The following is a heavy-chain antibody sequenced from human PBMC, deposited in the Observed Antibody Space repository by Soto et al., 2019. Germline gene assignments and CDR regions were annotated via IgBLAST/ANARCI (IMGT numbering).Heavy chain of an antibody. J-gene: IGHJ4*02. V-gene: IGHV1-46*03. CDR3: ARDTIDYNTTDYSFDY. CDR2: INPSGGST. CDR1: GYPFTTYY. Sequence: QVQLVQSGAEVKKPGASVKVSCKASGYPFTTYYMHWVRQAPGQGLAWMGIINPSGGSTTYAQKFQGRVSMTRETSTSTRYMELTSRRSKDTAVYYCARDTIDYNTTDYSFDYWGQGTRVTVPS. D-gene: IGHD3-22*01.